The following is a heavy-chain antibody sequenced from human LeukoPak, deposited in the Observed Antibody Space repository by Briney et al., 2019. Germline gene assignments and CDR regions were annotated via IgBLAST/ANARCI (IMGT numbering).Heavy chain of an antibody. CDR2: IYHSGST. D-gene: IGHD6-6*01. CDR3: ARRGGSSPRLNLYYFDY. J-gene: IGHJ4*02. CDR1: GYSISSGYY. Sequence: SETLFLTCAVSGYSISSGYYWGWIRQPPGKGLEWIGSIYHSGSTYYNPSLKSRVTISVDTSKNQFSLKLSSVTAADTAVYYCARRGGSSPRLNLYYFDYWGQGTLVTVSS. V-gene: IGHV4-38-2*01.